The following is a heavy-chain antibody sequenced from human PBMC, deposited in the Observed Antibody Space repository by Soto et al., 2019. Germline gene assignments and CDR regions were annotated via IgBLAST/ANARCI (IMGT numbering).Heavy chain of an antibody. Sequence: KTSETLSLTCTVSGGSISSYYWSWIRQPPGKGLEWIGYIYYSGSTNYNPSLKSRVTISVDTSKNQFSLKLRSVTAADTAVYYCARGGRSGSLIFDYWGQGTLVTVSS. CDR1: GGSISSYY. J-gene: IGHJ4*02. CDR2: IYYSGST. V-gene: IGHV4-59*01. CDR3: ARGGRSGSLIFDY. D-gene: IGHD1-26*01.